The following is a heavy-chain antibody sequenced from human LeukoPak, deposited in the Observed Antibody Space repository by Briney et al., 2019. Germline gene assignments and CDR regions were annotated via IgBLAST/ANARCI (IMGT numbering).Heavy chain of an antibody. J-gene: IGHJ4*02. V-gene: IGHV1-18*01. D-gene: IGHD3-22*01. CDR3: ARDGDYYDSSGYYPRDDY. CDR1: GYTFTSYG. CDR2: ISAYNGNT. Sequence: GASVKVSCKASGYTFTSYGISWVRQAPGQGLEWMGWISAYNGNTNYAQKLQGRVTMTTDTSTSTAYMELRSLRSDDTAVYYCARDGDYYDSSGYYPRDDYWGQGTLVTVSS.